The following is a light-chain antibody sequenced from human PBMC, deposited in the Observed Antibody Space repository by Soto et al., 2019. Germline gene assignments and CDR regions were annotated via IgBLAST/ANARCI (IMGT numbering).Light chain of an antibody. CDR2: WAS. V-gene: IGKV4-1*01. CDR1: QSVLYSGNNKNY. Sequence: DIVMTQSPESLAVSLGERATINCKSSQSVLYSGNNKNYLNWYQQKPGHPPKLLISWASTRESGVPDRFSGSGSRTEFTLSISSLQAEDVALYYCQQYYSSPYTFGQGTKLEI. J-gene: IGKJ2*01. CDR3: QQYYSSPYT.